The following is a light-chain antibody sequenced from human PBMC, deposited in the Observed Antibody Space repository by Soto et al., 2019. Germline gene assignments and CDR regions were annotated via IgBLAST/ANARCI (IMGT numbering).Light chain of an antibody. Sequence: DTLMTQSPGSLPASLADRVTITCRASQSIRNHLKWYQQKPGQVPEVLIYGASSLEAGVPSRFTGGGSGTDFTLTISSLQPEDFAAYYCQQVYSFPHTFGPGT. CDR3: QQVYSFPHT. J-gene: IGKJ2*01. CDR1: QSIRNH. CDR2: GAS. V-gene: IGKV1-39*01.